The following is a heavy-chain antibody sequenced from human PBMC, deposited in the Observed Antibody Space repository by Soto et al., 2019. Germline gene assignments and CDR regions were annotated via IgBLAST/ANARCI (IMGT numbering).Heavy chain of an antibody. CDR1: GGSVSDKTYY. CDR2: VYYSGTT. D-gene: IGHD4-17*01. V-gene: IGHV4-61*01. J-gene: IGHJ4*02. Sequence: SETLSLTCSVSGGSVSDKTYYWSWIRQPPGKRLEWIGYVYYSGTTNYNPSLKSRLTISVGLSKNRFSLRLSSVTTADTALYYCARTTAVPNTLRSRYFFDYWGQGALVTVSS. CDR3: ARTTAVPNTLRSRYFFDY.